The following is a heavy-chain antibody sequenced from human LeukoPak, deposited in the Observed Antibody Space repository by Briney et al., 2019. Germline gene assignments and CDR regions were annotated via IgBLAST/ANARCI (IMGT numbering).Heavy chain of an antibody. Sequence: PGESLRLSCEASGFTFGSCNMHWVRQAPGEGLMWVSRINDDGTDTKYAESVKGRFTISRDNAKNTLYLQMNSLRADDTAMYYCARDLDWLIYDYWGQGSLVAVSS. D-gene: IGHD2-21*01. J-gene: IGHJ4*02. CDR3: ARDLDWLIYDY. CDR2: INDDGTDT. V-gene: IGHV3-74*03. CDR1: GFTFGSCN.